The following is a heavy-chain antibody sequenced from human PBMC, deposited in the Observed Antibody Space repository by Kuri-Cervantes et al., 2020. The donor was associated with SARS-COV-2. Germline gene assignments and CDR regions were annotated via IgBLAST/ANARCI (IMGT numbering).Heavy chain of an antibody. Sequence: ASVKVSCKASGYTFTTSGISWVRQAPGQGLEWMGWINPYSGYTNYAQRFQDRVTLTTDTTTSTAYMELRGLTSDDTAVYYCARGGTSGPYFDFWGQGTLVTVSS. J-gene: IGHJ4*02. V-gene: IGHV1-18*04. CDR2: INPYSGYT. CDR3: ARGGTSGPYFDF. CDR1: GYTFTTSG. D-gene: IGHD1-1*01.